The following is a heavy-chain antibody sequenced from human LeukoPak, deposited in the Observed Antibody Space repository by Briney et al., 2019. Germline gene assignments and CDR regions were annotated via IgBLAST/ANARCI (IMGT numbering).Heavy chain of an antibody. V-gene: IGHV4-59*01. Sequence: PSETLSLTCTVSGGSISSYYWSWIRQPPGKGLEWIGYTYYSGSTNYNPSLKSRVTISVDTSKNQFSLKLSSVTAADTAVYYCARETRGVNDYWGQGTLVTVSS. CDR3: ARETRGVNDY. CDR2: TYYSGST. D-gene: IGHD3-10*01. CDR1: GGSISSYY. J-gene: IGHJ4*02.